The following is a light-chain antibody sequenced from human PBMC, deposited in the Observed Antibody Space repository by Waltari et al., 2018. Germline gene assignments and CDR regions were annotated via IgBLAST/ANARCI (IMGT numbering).Light chain of an antibody. J-gene: IGKJ2*01. CDR2: GAS. CDR1: QSVGTN. V-gene: IGKV3-15*01. CDR3: QQYNNWPWYT. Sequence: EIVMTQSPATLSVSPGESATLSCRASQSVGTNVAWYQQKSGQAPRFLIYGASTRATGIPARCSGSASGSEFTLTISNIQSEDFAVYYCQQYNNWPWYTFGQGTKLEIK.